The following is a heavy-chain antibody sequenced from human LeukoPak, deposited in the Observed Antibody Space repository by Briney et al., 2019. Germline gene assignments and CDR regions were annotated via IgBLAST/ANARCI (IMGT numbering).Heavy chain of an antibody. V-gene: IGHV3-20*04. CDR3: ARIRFYAFDI. CDR1: GFTFDDYG. Sequence: PGGSLRLSCAASGFTFDDYGMSWVRQAPGKGLEWVSDINWNGGSTGYADSVKGRFTISRDNAKNSLYLQMNSLRDEDTAVYFWARIRFYAFDIWGQGKMVTVSS. J-gene: IGHJ3*02. CDR2: INWNGGST. D-gene: IGHD2/OR15-2a*01.